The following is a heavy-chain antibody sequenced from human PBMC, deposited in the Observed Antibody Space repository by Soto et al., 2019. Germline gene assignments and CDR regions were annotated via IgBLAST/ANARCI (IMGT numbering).Heavy chain of an antibody. D-gene: IGHD1-1*01. J-gene: IGHJ4*02. CDR3: TTAVPTGTGDY. V-gene: IGHV3-15*01. CDR2: IKSKTDGGTT. Sequence: GGSLRLSCAASGFTFSSYAMSWVRQAPGKGLEWVGRIKSKTDGGTTDYAAPVKGRFTISRDDSKNTLYLQMNSLKTEDTAVYYCTTAVPTGTGDYWGQGTLVTVSS. CDR1: GFTFSSYA.